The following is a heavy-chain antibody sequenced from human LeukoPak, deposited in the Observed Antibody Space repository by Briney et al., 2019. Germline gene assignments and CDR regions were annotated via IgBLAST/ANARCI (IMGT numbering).Heavy chain of an antibody. J-gene: IGHJ5*02. V-gene: IGHV4-34*01. CDR3: ARLSLREQLFSKSSWFDP. CDR1: GGSFSGYS. CDR2: MSHSGYP. D-gene: IGHD6-13*01. Sequence: PSETLSLTCAVYGGSFSGYSWTWIRQPPGKGLEWIGEMSHSGYPNYNPSLKSRVAISVDTSKNQFSLNLTSVTAADTAVYYCARLSLREQLFSKSSWFDPWGQGTLVTVSS.